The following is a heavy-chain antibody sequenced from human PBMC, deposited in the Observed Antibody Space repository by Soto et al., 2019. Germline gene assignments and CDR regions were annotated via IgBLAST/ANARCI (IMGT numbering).Heavy chain of an antibody. CDR1: GFTFSSYA. J-gene: IGHJ4*02. CDR2: ISGRGDYT. Sequence: VQLLESGGGLVQPGGSLRLSCAASGFTFSSYAMSWVPQAPGKGREWASTISGRGDYTYYADSVKGRFTISRDISKNALYLQMNSLRAEDTAVYYCAKALASYSDYGFEYWGQGTLVTVSS. D-gene: IGHD4-17*01. V-gene: IGHV3-23*01. CDR3: AKALASYSDYGFEY.